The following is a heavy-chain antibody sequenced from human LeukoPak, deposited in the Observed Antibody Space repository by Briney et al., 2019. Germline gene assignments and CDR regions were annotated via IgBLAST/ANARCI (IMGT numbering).Heavy chain of an antibody. V-gene: IGHV3-30*18. J-gene: IGHJ6*02. CDR1: GFSVSGIH. CDR3: AKDLSDGSGTYYQFYYYYYGMDV. D-gene: IGHD3-10*01. Sequence: GGSLRLSCVASGFSVSGIHMNWVRQAPGKGLEWVAVISSDGSNKYYADSVKGRFTISRDNSKNTLYLQMHSLRAEDTAVYYCAKDLSDGSGTYYQFYYYYYGMDVWGQGTTVSVSS. CDR2: ISSDGSNK.